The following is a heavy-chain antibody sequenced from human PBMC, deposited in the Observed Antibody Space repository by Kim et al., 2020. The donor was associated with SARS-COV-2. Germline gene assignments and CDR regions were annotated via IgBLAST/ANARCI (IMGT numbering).Heavy chain of an antibody. CDR1: GGTFSSYA. V-gene: IGHV1-69*13. CDR2: IIPIFGTA. D-gene: IGHD2-21*02. CDR3: ARESPWGYCGGDCHPDY. Sequence: SVKVSCKASGGTFSSYAISWVRQAPGQGLEWMGGIIPIFGTANYAQKFQGRVTITADESTSTAYMELSSLRSEDTAVYYCARESPWGYCGGDCHPDYWGQGTLVTVSS. J-gene: IGHJ4*02.